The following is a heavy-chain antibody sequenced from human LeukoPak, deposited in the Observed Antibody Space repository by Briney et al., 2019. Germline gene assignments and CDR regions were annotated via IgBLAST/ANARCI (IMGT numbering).Heavy chain of an antibody. CDR3: ARDSDSNLFADDYYYYGMDV. D-gene: IGHD3-10*02. V-gene: IGHV3-33*01. CDR1: GFTFSSYG. J-gene: IGHJ6*02. CDR2: IWYDGSNK. Sequence: GGSLRLSCAASGFTFSSYGMHWVRQAPGKGLEWVAVIWYDGSNKYYADSVKGRFTISRDNAKNSLYLQMNSLRAEDTAVYYCARDSDSNLFADDYYYYGMDVWGQGTTVTVSS.